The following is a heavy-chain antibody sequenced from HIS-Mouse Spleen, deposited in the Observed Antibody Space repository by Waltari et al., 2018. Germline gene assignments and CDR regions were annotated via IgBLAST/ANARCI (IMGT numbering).Heavy chain of an antibody. V-gene: IGHV3-30*04. CDR2: ISYDGSNK. CDR3: AGWGIAAAGY. D-gene: IGHD6-13*01. Sequence: QVQLVESGGGVVPPGRSLRLSWSASGFTFSSFAMTWVRQAPGKGLEWGAVISYDGSNKYYADSVKGRFTISRDNSKNTLYLQMNSLRAEDTAVYYCAGWGIAAAGYWGQGTLVTVSS. J-gene: IGHJ4*02. CDR1: GFTFSSFA.